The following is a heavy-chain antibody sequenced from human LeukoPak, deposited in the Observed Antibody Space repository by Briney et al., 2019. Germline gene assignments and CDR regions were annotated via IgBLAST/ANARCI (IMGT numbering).Heavy chain of an antibody. D-gene: IGHD2-2*01. Sequence: SVKVSCKASGGTFSSYAISWVRQAPGQGLEWMGGIIPIFGTANYAQKFQGRVTITADESTSTAYMELSSLRSEDTAVYYCARMYCSSTSCEPWGQGTLVTISS. J-gene: IGHJ5*02. CDR3: ARMYCSSTSCEP. CDR1: GGTFSSYA. V-gene: IGHV1-69*01. CDR2: IIPIFGTA.